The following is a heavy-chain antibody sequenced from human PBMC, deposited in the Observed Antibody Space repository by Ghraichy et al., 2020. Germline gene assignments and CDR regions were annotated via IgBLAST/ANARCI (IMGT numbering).Heavy chain of an antibody. CDR2: IKQDGSEK. Sequence: GGSLRLSCAASGFTFSSYWMSWVRQAPGKGLEWVANIKQDGSEKYYVDSVKGRFTISRDNAKNSLYLQMNSLRAEDTAVYYCARLLQDMVAANWFDPWGQGTLVTVSS. D-gene: IGHD2-15*01. V-gene: IGHV3-7*01. CDR1: GFTFSSYW. CDR3: ARLLQDMVAANWFDP. J-gene: IGHJ5*02.